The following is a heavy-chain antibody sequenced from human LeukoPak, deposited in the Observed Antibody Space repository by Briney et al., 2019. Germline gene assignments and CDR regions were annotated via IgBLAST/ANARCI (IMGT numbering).Heavy chain of an antibody. D-gene: IGHD3-16*01. V-gene: IGHV1-46*01. CDR2: INPSGGST. CDR1: GYTFTSYY. Sequence: ASVKVSCKASGYTFTSYYMHWVRQAPGQGLEWMGIINPSGGSTSYAQKFQGRVTMTRDTSTSTVYMELSSLRSEDTAVYYCARSPLGELPLFYSDYWGQGTLVTVSS. J-gene: IGHJ4*02. CDR3: ARSPLGELPLFYSDY.